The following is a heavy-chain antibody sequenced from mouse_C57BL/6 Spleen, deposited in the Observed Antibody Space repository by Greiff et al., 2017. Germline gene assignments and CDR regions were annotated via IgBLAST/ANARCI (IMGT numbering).Heavy chain of an antibody. CDR1: GYTFTDYY. Sequence: EVKLQQSGPELVKPGASVKITCKASGYTFTDYYMNWVKQSHGKSLEWIGDINPNNGGTSYNQQIKGKATLTVDKSSSTVYMELRSLTSEDSAVYYCARGVDVGYAMDYWGQGTSVTVSS. CDR3: ARGVDVGYAMDY. J-gene: IGHJ4*01. V-gene: IGHV1-26*01. CDR2: INPNNGGT.